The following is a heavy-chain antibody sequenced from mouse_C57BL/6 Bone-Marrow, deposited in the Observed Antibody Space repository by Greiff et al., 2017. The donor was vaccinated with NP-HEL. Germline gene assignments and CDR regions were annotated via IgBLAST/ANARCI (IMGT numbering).Heavy chain of an antibody. Sequence: VKLKESGPGLVAPSQSLSITCTVSGFSLTSYGVDWVRQSPGKGLEWLGVIWGVGSTNYNSALKSRLSISKDNSKSQVFLKMNSLQTDDTAMYYCATGSSHYYYAMDYWGQGTSVTVSS. J-gene: IGHJ4*01. V-gene: IGHV2-6*01. D-gene: IGHD1-1*01. CDR2: IWGVGST. CDR1: GFSLTSYG. CDR3: ATGSSHYYYAMDY.